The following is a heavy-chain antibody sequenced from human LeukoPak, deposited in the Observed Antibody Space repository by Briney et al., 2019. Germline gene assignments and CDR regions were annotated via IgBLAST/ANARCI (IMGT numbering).Heavy chain of an antibody. CDR3: ARGFDFWSGYYTTPFDY. J-gene: IGHJ4*02. V-gene: IGHV3-23*01. CDR1: GFTFNSYA. D-gene: IGHD3-3*01. CDR2: ISGSGGTA. Sequence: GGSLRLSCAASGFTFNSYAMSWVRQAPGKGLEWVSAISGSGGTAYYADSVRGRFTISRDKSKNTLYLQMNSLRAEDTAVYYCARGFDFWSGYYTTPFDYWGQGTLVTVSS.